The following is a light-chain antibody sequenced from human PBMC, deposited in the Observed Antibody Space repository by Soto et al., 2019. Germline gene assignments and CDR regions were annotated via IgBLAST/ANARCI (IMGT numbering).Light chain of an antibody. Sequence: ENVLTQSPGTLSLSPGERATVSCSASQSITGSYLAWYQQTPGQAPRLLIYGASSRATGVPDRFSGSGSGTDFTLTISRLEPEDFAVYYCQQYYSIPLTVGGGTKVDSK. J-gene: IGKJ4*01. CDR3: QQYYSIPLT. CDR2: GAS. CDR1: QSITGSY. V-gene: IGKV3-20*01.